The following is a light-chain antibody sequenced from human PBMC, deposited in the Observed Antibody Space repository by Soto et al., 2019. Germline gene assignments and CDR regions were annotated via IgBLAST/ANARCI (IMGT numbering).Light chain of an antibody. Sequence: DIVMTQSPDSLAVSLGERATINCKSSQSVLYTSNNKNYLVWYQQKPGQSPKRLIYWASTRESGVPDRFSGSGSGTDFTLTISSLQAEDVAVYYCQQYYTTPYTFGQGTKLEIK. CDR1: QSVLYTSNNKNY. CDR2: WAS. J-gene: IGKJ2*01. CDR3: QQYYTTPYT. V-gene: IGKV4-1*01.